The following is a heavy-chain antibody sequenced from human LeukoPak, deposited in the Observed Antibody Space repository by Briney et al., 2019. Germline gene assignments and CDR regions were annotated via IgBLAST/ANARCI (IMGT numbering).Heavy chain of an antibody. CDR3: ARGGAVDTAMADFDY. CDR2: INSNTGNP. V-gene: IGHV7-4-1*02. D-gene: IGHD5-18*01. J-gene: IGHJ4*02. Sequence: ASVKVSCKASGYTFTSYAMNWVRQAPGQGLEWTGWINSNTGNPTYAQGFTGRFVFSLDTSVSTAYLQISSLKAEDTAVYYCARGGAVDTAMADFDYWGQGTLLTVSS. CDR1: GYTFTSYA.